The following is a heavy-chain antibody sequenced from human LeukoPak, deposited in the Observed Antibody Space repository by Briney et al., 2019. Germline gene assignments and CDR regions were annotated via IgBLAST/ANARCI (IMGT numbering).Heavy chain of an antibody. V-gene: IGHV3-23*01. D-gene: IGHD3-22*01. J-gene: IGHJ3*02. CDR1: GFTFSSYA. CDR3: AKNSRYYDTRGAFDI. Sequence: GGSLRLSCAASGFTFSSYAMSWVRQAPGKGLEWVSAISGSGGSAYYADSVKGRFTISRDNSKNTLYLQMNSLRAEDTAVYYCAKNSRYYDTRGAFDIWGQGTMVTVSS. CDR2: ISGSGGSA.